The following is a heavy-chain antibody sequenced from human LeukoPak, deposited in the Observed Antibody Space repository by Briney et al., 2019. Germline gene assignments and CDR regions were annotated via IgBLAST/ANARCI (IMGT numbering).Heavy chain of an antibody. J-gene: IGHJ5*02. CDR1: GGSFSGYY. CDR3: ARGISGWLLAPRLFDP. V-gene: IGHV4-34*01. Sequence: ASETLSLTCAVYGGSFSGYYWSWIRQPPGKGLEWIGEINHSGSTNYNPSLKSRVTISVDTSKNQFSLKLSSVTAADTAVYYCARGISGWLLAPRLFDPWGQGTLVTVSS. D-gene: IGHD5-12*01. CDR2: INHSGST.